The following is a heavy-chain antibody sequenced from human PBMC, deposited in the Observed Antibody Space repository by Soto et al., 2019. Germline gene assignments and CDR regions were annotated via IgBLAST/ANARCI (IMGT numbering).Heavy chain of an antibody. Sequence: GASVKVSCKASGYTFTSYGISWVRQAPGQGLEWMGWISAYNGNTNYAQKLQGRVTMTTDTSTSTAYMELRSLRSDDTAVYYCASLNLGYCSSTSCYHAFDIWGQGTMVTVSS. J-gene: IGHJ3*02. CDR1: GYTFTSYG. CDR2: ISAYNGNT. CDR3: ASLNLGYCSSTSCYHAFDI. V-gene: IGHV1-18*01. D-gene: IGHD2-2*01.